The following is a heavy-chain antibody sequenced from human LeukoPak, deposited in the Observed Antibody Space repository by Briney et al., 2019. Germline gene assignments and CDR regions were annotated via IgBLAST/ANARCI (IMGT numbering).Heavy chain of an antibody. CDR2: ISYDGSNK. CDR3: ARDPYNYYDSSSYI. V-gene: IGHV3-30-3*01. Sequence: GGSLRLSCAASGFTFSSYAMHWVRQAPGKGLEWVAVISYDGSNKYYADSVKGRFTIPRDNSKNTLYLQMNSLRAEDTAVYYCARDPYNYYDSSSYIWGQGTLVTVSS. D-gene: IGHD3-22*01. J-gene: IGHJ4*02. CDR1: GFTFSSYA.